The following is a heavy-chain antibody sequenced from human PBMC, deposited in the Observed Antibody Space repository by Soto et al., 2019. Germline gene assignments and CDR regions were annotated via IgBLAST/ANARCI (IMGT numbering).Heavy chain of an antibody. D-gene: IGHD3-10*01. Sequence: QVQLVQSGAEVKKPGSSVKVSCKASGGTFSSYAISWVRQAPGQGLEWMGGIIPIFGTANYAQKFQGRVTITADESTSTAYMELSSLRSEDTAVYYCARVGPYYYGSWSTYGMDVWGQGTTVTVSS. CDR2: IIPIFGTA. J-gene: IGHJ6*02. CDR3: ARVGPYYYGSWSTYGMDV. CDR1: GGTFSSYA. V-gene: IGHV1-69*01.